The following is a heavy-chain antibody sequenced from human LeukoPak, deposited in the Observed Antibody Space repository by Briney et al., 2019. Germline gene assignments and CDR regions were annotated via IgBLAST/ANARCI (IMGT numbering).Heavy chain of an antibody. J-gene: IGHJ4*02. CDR3: ARSYSVWQQLVPPPDY. CDR1: GDSVSSNSAA. Sequence: SQTLSLTCAISGDSVSSNSAAWNWIRQSPSRGLEWLGRTYYRSKWYNDYAVSVKSRITINPDTSKNQFSLQLNSVTPGDTAVYYCARSYSVWQQLVPPPDYWGQGTLVTVSS. CDR2: TYYRSKWYN. D-gene: IGHD6-13*01. V-gene: IGHV6-1*01.